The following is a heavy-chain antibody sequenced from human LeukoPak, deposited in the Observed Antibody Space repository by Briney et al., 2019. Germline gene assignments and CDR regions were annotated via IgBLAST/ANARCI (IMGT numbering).Heavy chain of an antibody. V-gene: IGHV3-74*01. J-gene: IGHJ4*02. CDR3: ARGSYYFDY. D-gene: IGHD2-15*01. CDR2: IHGDGSGT. CDR1: GFAFSRHW. Sequence: GGSLRLSCAASGFAFSRHWLHWVRQAPGKGLVWVSRIHGDGSGTTYADSVKGRFTIFRDNAKNTLYLQMNSLTAEDAAVYYCARGSYYFDYWGQGTLVTVSS.